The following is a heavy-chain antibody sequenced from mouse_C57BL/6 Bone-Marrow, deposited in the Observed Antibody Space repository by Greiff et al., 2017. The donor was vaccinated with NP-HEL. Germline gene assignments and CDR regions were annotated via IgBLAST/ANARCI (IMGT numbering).Heavy chain of an antibody. J-gene: IGHJ3*01. Sequence: VQLQQSGAELVRPGASVKLSCTASGFNIKDDYMHWVKQRPEQGLEWIGWIDPENGDTEYASKFQGKATITADTSSNTAYLQLSSLTSEDTAVYYCITPYDYGRGFAYWGQGTLVTVSA. D-gene: IGHD1-1*01. V-gene: IGHV14-4*01. CDR2: IDPENGDT. CDR3: ITPYDYGRGFAY. CDR1: GFNIKDDY.